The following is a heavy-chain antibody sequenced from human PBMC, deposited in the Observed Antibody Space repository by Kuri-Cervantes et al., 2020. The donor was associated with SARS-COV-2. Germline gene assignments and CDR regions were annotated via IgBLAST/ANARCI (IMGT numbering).Heavy chain of an antibody. CDR1: GGSISSGGYY. CDR2: IYHSGTT. D-gene: IGHD3-9*01. Sequence: SETLSLTCTVSGGSISSGGYYWSWIRQPPGKGLEWIGYIYHSGTTYYNPSLKSRVTISVDRSKNQFSLKLTSVTAADTAVYYCARHHSGGGFDWLLDYWGQGTLVTVSS. V-gene: IGHV4-30-2*01. J-gene: IGHJ4*02. CDR3: ARHHSGGGFDWLLDY.